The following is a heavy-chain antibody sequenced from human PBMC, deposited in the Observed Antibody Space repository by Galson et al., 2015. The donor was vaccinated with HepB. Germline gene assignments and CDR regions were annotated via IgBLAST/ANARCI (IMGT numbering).Heavy chain of an antibody. CDR3: ARARDCSGGTCYSWDFDL. CDR2: IYSGEMT. D-gene: IGHD2-15*01. Sequence: SLRLSCAASGFTVSNNYMNWVRQAPGKGLEWVSVIYSGEMTDYADSVRGRFTIFRDNFKNTLYFQLNSLRAEDTAVYYCARARDCSGGTCYSWDFDLWGRGTLVTVSS. J-gene: IGHJ2*01. CDR1: GFTVSNNY. V-gene: IGHV3-66*01.